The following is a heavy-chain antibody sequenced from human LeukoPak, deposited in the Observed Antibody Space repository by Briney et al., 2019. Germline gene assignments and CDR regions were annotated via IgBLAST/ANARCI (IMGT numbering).Heavy chain of an antibody. CDR1: GGSISSGSYY. Sequence: SQTLSLTCTVSGGSISSGSYYWSWIRQPAGKGLEWIGRIYTSGSTNYNPSLKSRVTISVDTSKNQFSLKLSSVTAADTAVYYCARPHRYSSGWYNTYWFDPWGQGTLVTVSS. CDR2: IYTSGST. V-gene: IGHV4-61*02. CDR3: ARPHRYSSGWYNTYWFDP. D-gene: IGHD6-19*01. J-gene: IGHJ5*02.